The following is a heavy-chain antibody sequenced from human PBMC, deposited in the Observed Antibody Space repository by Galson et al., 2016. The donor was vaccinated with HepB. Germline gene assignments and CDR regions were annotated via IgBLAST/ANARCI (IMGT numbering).Heavy chain of an antibody. Sequence: SETLSLTCTVSGGSISSSNWWNWVRQPPGKGLEWIGEISHSGSTNYNPSLKSRVTISVYKSKNYFSLKLTSVTAADTAFYYCARDRRLYSDYNLGFDYWGQGALVTVSS. V-gene: IGHV4-4*02. CDR3: ARDRRLYSDYNLGFDY. J-gene: IGHJ4*02. CDR2: ISHSGST. CDR1: GGSISSSNW. D-gene: IGHD5-12*01.